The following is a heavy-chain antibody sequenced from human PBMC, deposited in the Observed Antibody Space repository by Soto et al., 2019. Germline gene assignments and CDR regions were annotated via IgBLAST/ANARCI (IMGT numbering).Heavy chain of an antibody. D-gene: IGHD7-27*01. V-gene: IGHV1-69*02. Sequence: QVQLVQSGAEVKKPGSSVKVSCKASGGTFSSYTISWVRQAPGQGLEWMGRIIPILGIANYAQKFQGRVTITADKSTSTAYMEMSRLRSEDTAVYYCARTNWGTPSNDYWGQGTLVTVSS. CDR3: ARTNWGTPSNDY. CDR2: IIPILGIA. J-gene: IGHJ4*02. CDR1: GGTFSSYT.